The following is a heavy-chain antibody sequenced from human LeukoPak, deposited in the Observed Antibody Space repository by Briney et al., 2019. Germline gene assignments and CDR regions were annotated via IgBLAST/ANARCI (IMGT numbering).Heavy chain of an antibody. V-gene: IGHV4-39*07. CDR2: INYYGST. J-gene: IGHJ6*03. CDR3: SRDYGSGNYASNTYMDV. CDR1: GASMTFTQYY. D-gene: IGHD3-10*01. Sequence: SETLSLTCTVSGASMTFTQYYWVWVRQPPGKGLEWIGTINYYGSTYYNPSLKSRVSISLDTSKSQLSLNLGSVTAADTAVYYCSRDYGSGNYASNTYMDVWGKGTTVTVSS.